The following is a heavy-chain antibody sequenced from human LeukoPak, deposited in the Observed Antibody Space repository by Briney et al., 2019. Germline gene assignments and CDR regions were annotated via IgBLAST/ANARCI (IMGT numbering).Heavy chain of an antibody. CDR3: ARHVVAVGFDY. CDR2: ITSSSSYI. V-gene: IGHV3-21*01. D-gene: IGHD3-22*01. J-gene: IGHJ4*02. Sequence: GGSLRLSCAASGFTFSTYTMNWVRQAPGKGLEWVSSITSSSSYIYYADSVKGRFTISRDNAKNSLYLQMNSLRVEDTAVYYCARHVVAVGFDYWGQGTLVIVSS. CDR1: GFTFSTYT.